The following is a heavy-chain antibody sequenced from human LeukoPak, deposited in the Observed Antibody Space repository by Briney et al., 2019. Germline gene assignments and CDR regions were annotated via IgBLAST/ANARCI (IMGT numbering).Heavy chain of an antibody. D-gene: IGHD6-19*01. V-gene: IGHV3-21*01. CDR1: GFTFSSYS. J-gene: IGHJ4*02. CDR2: ISSSSSYI. CDR3: AREGVAVAAEDFDY. Sequence: VGSLRLSCAASGFTFSSYSMNWVRQAPGKGLEWVSSISSSSSYIYYADSVKGRFTISRDNAKNSLYLQMNSLRAEDTAVYYCAREGVAVAAEDFDYWGQGTLVTVSS.